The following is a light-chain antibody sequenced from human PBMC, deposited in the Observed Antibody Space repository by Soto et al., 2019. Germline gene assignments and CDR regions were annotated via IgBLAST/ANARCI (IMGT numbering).Light chain of an antibody. V-gene: IGLV2-14*01. Sequence: VLTXPASVSGSPGQSITISCTGTSGDIGSYNRVSWYQQHPGKAPKLIIYEVTDRPSGVSNRFSGSKSGNTASLTISGLQAEDEAEYYCSSYTNINTRACVFGTGTKVTVL. J-gene: IGLJ1*01. CDR2: EVT. CDR1: SGDIGSYNR. CDR3: SSYTNINTRACV.